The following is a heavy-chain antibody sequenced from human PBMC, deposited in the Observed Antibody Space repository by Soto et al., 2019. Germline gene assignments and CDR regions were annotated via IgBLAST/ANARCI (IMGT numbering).Heavy chain of an antibody. CDR3: ARDRRDEVPYYYYYGMDV. CDR1: GGSISSGGYY. Sequence: SETLSLTCTVSGGSISSGGYYWSWIRQHPGKGLEWIGYIYYSGSTYYNPSLKSRVTISVDTSKNQFSLKLSSVTAADTAVYYCARDRRDEVPYYYYYGMDVWGQGTTVTVFS. V-gene: IGHV4-31*03. J-gene: IGHJ6*02. CDR2: IYYSGST. D-gene: IGHD2-2*01.